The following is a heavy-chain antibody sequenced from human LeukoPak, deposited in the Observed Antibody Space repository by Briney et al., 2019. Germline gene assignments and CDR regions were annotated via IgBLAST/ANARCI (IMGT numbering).Heavy chain of an antibody. CDR2: ISSNSSDI. CDR3: ARDWVDGGRWVRFAAFDI. D-gene: IGHD5-12*01. CDR1: GFTFSSYS. Sequence: PGGSLRLSCAASGFTFSSYSMYWVRQAPGKGLEWVSSISSNSSDIYYADSVKVRFTISRDNAKNSLYLQMNSLRAEDTAVYYCARDWVDGGRWVRFAAFDIWGQGTMVTVSS. V-gene: IGHV3-21*01. J-gene: IGHJ3*02.